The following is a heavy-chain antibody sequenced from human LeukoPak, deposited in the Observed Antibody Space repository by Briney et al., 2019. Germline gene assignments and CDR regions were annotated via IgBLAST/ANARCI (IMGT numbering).Heavy chain of an antibody. D-gene: IGHD3-10*01. Sequence: KSSETLSLTCTVSGGSISGSSYYWGWIRQPPGKGLEWIGSIYYSGSTYYNPSLKSRVTISVDTSKNQFSLKLSSVTAADTAVYYCARQIITKRSAFDIWGQGTMVTVSS. V-gene: IGHV4-39*01. J-gene: IGHJ3*02. CDR3: ARQIITKRSAFDI. CDR1: GGSISGSSYY. CDR2: IYYSGST.